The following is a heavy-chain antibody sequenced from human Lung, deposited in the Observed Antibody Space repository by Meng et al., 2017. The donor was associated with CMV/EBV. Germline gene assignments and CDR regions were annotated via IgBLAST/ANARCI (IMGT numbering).Heavy chain of an antibody. D-gene: IGHD3-22*01. CDR3: ARAGRSYLYYFDY. J-gene: IGHJ4*02. Sequence: SQXXXLTXAISGDRVSSNSAAWNWIRQSPSRGLEWLGTTFYRSKWYNNYGVSVKSRITINADTSKNQLSLQLTSVTPEDTAVYFCARAGRSYLYYFDYWGQGTXVTVSS. CDR1: GDRVSSNSAA. CDR2: TFYRSKWYN. V-gene: IGHV6-1*01.